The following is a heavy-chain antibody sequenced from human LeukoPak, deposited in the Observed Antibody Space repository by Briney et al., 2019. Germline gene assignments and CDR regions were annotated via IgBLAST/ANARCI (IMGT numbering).Heavy chain of an antibody. J-gene: IGHJ3*02. CDR2: IYYSGST. CDR1: GGPISSYN. D-gene: IGHD2-21*02. Sequence: SETLSLTRTVPGGPISSYNWSWIRQPPEEGQEWIGYIYYSGSTNYNPSLKSRVTISVDTSKNQFSLKLSSVTAADTAVYYCAGKGDPGAFDIWGQGTMVTVSS. CDR3: AGKGDPGAFDI. V-gene: IGHV4-59*01.